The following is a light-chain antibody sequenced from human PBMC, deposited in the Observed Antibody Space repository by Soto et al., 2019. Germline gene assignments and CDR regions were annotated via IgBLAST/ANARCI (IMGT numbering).Light chain of an antibody. V-gene: IGKV3-11*01. CDR1: QSISGY. CDR3: QQRASWPLT. CDR2: DAS. J-gene: IGKJ4*01. Sequence: EIVLTQSPATLSLSPGERATLSCRASQSISGYLAWYQHRPGRAPRLLIYDASNRATGIPDRFSGRGSGTDFTLTISSLEPEDFAVYYSQQRASWPLTFGGGTALE.